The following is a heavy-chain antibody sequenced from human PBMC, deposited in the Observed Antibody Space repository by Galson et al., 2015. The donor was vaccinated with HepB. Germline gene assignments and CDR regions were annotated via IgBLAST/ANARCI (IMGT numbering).Heavy chain of an antibody. D-gene: IGHD6-19*01. J-gene: IGHJ4*02. CDR3: ARSPGYSSGWYVDY. CDR2: IYYSGST. CDR1: GGSISSSSYY. V-gene: IGHV4-39*01. Sequence: ETLSLTCTVSGGSISSSSYYWGWIRQPPGKGLEWIGSIYYSGSTYYNPSLKSRVTISVDTSKNQFSLKLSSVTAADTAVYYYARSPGYSSGWYVDYWGQGTLVTVSS.